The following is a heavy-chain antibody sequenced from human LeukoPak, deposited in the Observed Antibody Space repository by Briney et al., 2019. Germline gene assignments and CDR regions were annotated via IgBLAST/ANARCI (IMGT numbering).Heavy chain of an antibody. V-gene: IGHV3-23*01. J-gene: IGHJ5*02. Sequence: GGSLRLSCAASGFTFSSYAMSWVRQAPGKGLEWVSAISGSGGSTYYAASVTGRFTISRDNSKNTLYLQMNSLSAEDPAVHYCAKGRVPAAMYNWFDPWGQGTLVTVSS. CDR1: GFTFSSYA. D-gene: IGHD2-2*01. CDR3: AKGRVPAAMYNWFDP. CDR2: ISGSGGST.